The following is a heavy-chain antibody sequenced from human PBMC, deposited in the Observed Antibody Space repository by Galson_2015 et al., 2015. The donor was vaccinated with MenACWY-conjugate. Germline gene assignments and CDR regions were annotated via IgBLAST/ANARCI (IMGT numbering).Heavy chain of an antibody. D-gene: IGHD2-21*01. CDR1: GGSISSTTYY. CDR2: IYYSGST. V-gene: IGHV4-39*07. Sequence: SETLSLTCTVSGGSISSTTYYWGWIRQPPGKGLEWIGSIYYSGSTYYNPSLKSRVTMSVDMSKNQFSLKLSSVTAADTAVYYCARDRWGYWFDPWGQGTRVTVSS. CDR3: ARDRWGYWFDP. J-gene: IGHJ5*02.